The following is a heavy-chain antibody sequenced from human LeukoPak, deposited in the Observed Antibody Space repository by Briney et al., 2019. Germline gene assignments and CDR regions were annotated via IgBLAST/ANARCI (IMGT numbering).Heavy chain of an antibody. CDR3: AVTLGRITGTTFSDY. CDR2: INPNSGGT. J-gene: IGHJ4*02. V-gene: IGHV1-2*02. CDR1: GYTFTGYY. D-gene: IGHD1-7*01. Sequence: ASVKVSCKASGYTFTGYYMHWVRQAPGRGLEWMGWINPNSGGTNYAQKFQGRVTMTRDTSISTAYMELSRLRSDDTAVYYCAVTLGRITGTTFSDYWGQGTLVTVSS.